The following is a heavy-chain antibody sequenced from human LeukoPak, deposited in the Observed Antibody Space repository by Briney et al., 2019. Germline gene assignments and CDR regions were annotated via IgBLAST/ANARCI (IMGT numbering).Heavy chain of an antibody. D-gene: IGHD3-3*01. CDR2: IYYSGST. J-gene: IGHJ4*02. V-gene: IGHV4-30-4*08. CDR1: GGSICSGDYY. Sequence: SQTLSLTCTVSGGSICSGDYYWSWIRQPPEKGLEWIGYIYYSGSTYYNPSLKSRVTISVDTSKNQFSLKLSSVTAADTAVYYCAREPGSFGVVTYFDYWGQGTLVTVSS. CDR3: AREPGSFGVVTYFDY.